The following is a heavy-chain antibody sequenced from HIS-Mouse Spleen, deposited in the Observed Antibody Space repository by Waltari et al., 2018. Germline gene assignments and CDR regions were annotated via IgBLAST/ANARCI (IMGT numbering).Heavy chain of an antibody. V-gene: IGHV4-38-2*02. Sequence: QVQLQESGPGLVKPSETLSLTCTVSGYSISSGYYWGWLRQPPGKGLEGIGSIYHSGSTYYNPSRKSRVTIAVETSKNQSSLKLSSVTAADTAVYYCARVKTWGQGTLVTVSS. CDR2: IYHSGST. J-gene: IGHJ5*02. CDR1: GYSISSGYY. CDR3: ARVKT.